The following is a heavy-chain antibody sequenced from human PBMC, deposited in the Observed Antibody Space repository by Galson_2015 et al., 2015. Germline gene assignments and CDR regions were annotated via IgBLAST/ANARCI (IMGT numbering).Heavy chain of an antibody. CDR2: IAGSGDST. V-gene: IGHV3-23*01. Sequence: SLRLSCAASGFTFSDHAMTWVRQAPGKGLEWVSGIAGSGDSTYSAASVKGRFTISRDNSENTLYLQMNSLRAEDTAVYYCAKANSGRRFGFDFWGQGTLVTGSS. CDR1: GFTFSDHA. D-gene: IGHD5-12*01. CDR3: AKANSGRRFGFDF. J-gene: IGHJ4*02.